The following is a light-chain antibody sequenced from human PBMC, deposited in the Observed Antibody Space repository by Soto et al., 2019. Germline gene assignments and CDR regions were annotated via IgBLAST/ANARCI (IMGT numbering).Light chain of an antibody. CDR2: GAS. CDR3: PQYGSPPGT. J-gene: IGKJ1*01. V-gene: IGKV3-20*01. Sequence: EIVLTQSPGTLSLSPGERATLSCRASQSVSSSYLAWYQQKPGQAPRLLIYGASSRATGIPDRFSGSGSGTDFTLTISRLEPEDFAVYYCPQYGSPPGTFGQGTKVDIK. CDR1: QSVSSSY.